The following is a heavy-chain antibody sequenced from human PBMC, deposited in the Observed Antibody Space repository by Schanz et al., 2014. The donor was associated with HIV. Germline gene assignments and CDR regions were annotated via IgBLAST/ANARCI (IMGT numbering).Heavy chain of an antibody. J-gene: IGHJ6*02. D-gene: IGHD3-22*01. Sequence: WTWIRQHPGKGLEWIGYIHYSGNTYYNPSLKSRVTISVDTSKNQFSLKLNSVTAADTAVYFCARDYDRWGLDVWGQGTTVTVSS. CDR2: IHYSGNT. V-gene: IGHV4-31*02. CDR3: ARDYDRWGLDV.